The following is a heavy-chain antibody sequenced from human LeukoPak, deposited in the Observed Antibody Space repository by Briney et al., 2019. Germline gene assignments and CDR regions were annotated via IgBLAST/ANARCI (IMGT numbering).Heavy chain of an antibody. CDR1: GFTFSSYA. V-gene: IGHV3-23*01. Sequence: GGSLRLSCAASGFTFSSYAMTWVREAPGKGLEWVSTIEGRGNSKYYTDTVKRRFTISRDNSKNTLYLQMTSLRAEDTAVYYCAKSSLQVTAVADRFDYWGQGTLVTVSS. D-gene: IGHD6-19*01. CDR2: IEGRGNSK. J-gene: IGHJ4*02. CDR3: AKSSLQVTAVADRFDY.